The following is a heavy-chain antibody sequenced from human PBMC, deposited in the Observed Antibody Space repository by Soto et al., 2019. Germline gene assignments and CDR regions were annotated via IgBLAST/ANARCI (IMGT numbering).Heavy chain of an antibody. J-gene: IGHJ1*01. CDR1: GGSISSSSYY. CDR2: IYYSGST. Sequence: PSETLSLTCTVSGGSISSSSYYWGWIRQPPGKGLEWIGSIYYSGSTYYNPSLKSRVTISVDTSKNQFSLKLSSVTAADTAVYYCARSRVLYYYDSSGYWQHWGQGTLVTVSS. V-gene: IGHV4-39*01. D-gene: IGHD3-22*01. CDR3: ARSRVLYYYDSSGYWQH.